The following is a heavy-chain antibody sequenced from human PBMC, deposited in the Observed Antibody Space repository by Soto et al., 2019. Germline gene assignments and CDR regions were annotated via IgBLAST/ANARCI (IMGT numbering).Heavy chain of an antibody. V-gene: IGHV1-2*04. Sequence: ASVKFSCKASGYTFTGYYMHWVRQAPGQVLECMVWINPNSGFTNYXXKFQGWVXXTRDTSISTAXMELSXLRSDDTAVYYCARSRRRGGYGYALGYFDYXXQ. CDR1: GYTFTGYY. CDR3: ARSRRRGGYGYALGYFDY. J-gene: IGHJ4*02. CDR2: INPNSGFT. D-gene: IGHD5-18*01.